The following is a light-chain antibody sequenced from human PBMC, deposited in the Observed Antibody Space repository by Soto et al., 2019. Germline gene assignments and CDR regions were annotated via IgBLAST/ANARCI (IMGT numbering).Light chain of an antibody. CDR3: QQYSDWPYT. V-gene: IGKV3-15*01. Sequence: EIVVTQSPATLSVSPGERATLSCRASQIFSSSLAWYQQKPGQPPRLLIYGASTRAAGVPARFSGSGSGTEFTLAISSLQSEDFAVYYCQQYSDWPYTFGQGTRLEIK. CDR2: GAS. J-gene: IGKJ5*01. CDR1: QIFSSS.